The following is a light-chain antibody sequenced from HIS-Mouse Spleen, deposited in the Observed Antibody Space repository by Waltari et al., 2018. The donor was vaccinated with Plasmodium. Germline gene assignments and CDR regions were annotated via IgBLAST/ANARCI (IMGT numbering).Light chain of an antibody. CDR2: EDS. CDR1: ALPKKY. Sequence: SYELTQPPSVSVSPGQTARITCSGDALPKKYAYWYQQKSGQAPVLVIYEDSKRPPGIPGRCAGSSSGTRATLTISGAQVEDEADYYCYSTDSSGNHRVFGGGTKLTVL. V-gene: IGLV3-10*01. CDR3: YSTDSSGNHRV. J-gene: IGLJ3*02.